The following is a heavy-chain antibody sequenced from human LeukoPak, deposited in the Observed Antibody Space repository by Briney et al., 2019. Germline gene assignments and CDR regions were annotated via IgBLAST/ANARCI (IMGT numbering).Heavy chain of an antibody. Sequence: GGSLRLSCAASGFTFSSYAMHWVRQAPGKGLEWVAVISYDGSNKYYADSVKGRFTISRDNSKNTLYLQMNSLRAEDTAVYYCARGLTAGITMIAYYFDYWGQGTLVTVSS. CDR3: ARGLTAGITMIAYYFDY. J-gene: IGHJ4*02. CDR2: ISYDGSNK. CDR1: GFTFSSYA. V-gene: IGHV3-30-3*01. D-gene: IGHD3-22*01.